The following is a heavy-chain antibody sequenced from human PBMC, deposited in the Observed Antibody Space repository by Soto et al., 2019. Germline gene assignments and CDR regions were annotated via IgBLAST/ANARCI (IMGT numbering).Heavy chain of an antibody. CDR3: SRATSGYSPLAY. CDR1: GYTFTDYY. CDR2: INTNRAVT. V-gene: IGHV1-2*02. Sequence: QVQMVQSGTEVKQPGASVKVSCKTSGYTFTDYYIHWVRRAPGQGLQWMGWINTNRAVTDLSQEFRGRVTLTRDMSIDTAYMELGRLRSDETAVYYCSRATSGYSPLAYWGQGTLVTVSS. J-gene: IGHJ4*02. D-gene: IGHD3-22*01.